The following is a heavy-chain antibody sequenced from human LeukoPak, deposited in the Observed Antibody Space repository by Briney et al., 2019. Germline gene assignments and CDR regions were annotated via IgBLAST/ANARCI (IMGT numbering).Heavy chain of an antibody. D-gene: IGHD6-19*01. Sequence: SETLSLTCAVYGGSFSGYYWSWIRQPPGKGLEWIGEMNHSGSTNYNPSLKSRVTISVDTSKNQFSLKLSSVTAADTAVYYCARQGNSSTPRRRLYYYYYMDVWGKGTTVTISS. CDR2: MNHSGST. J-gene: IGHJ6*03. V-gene: IGHV4-34*01. CDR3: ARQGNSSTPRRRLYYYYYMDV. CDR1: GGSFSGYY.